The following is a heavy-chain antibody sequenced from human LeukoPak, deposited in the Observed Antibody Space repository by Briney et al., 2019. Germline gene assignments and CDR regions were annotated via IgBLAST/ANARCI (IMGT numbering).Heavy chain of an antibody. D-gene: IGHD5-12*01. CDR3: ARHRINSGYDSWSDP. V-gene: IGHV4-4*09. CDR2: IYTSGST. CDR1: GGSISSYY. J-gene: IGHJ5*02. Sequence: SETLSLTCTVSGGSISSYYWSWIRQPPGKGLEWIGYIYTSGSTNYNPSLKSRVTISVDTSKNQFSLKLSSVTAADTAVCYRARHRINSGYDSWSDPWGQGTLVTVSS.